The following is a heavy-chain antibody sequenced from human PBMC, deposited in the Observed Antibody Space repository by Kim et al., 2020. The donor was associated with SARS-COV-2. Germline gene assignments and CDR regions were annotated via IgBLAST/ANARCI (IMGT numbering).Heavy chain of an antibody. Sequence: SETLSLTCTVSGGSVSSGSYYWSWIRQPPGKGLEWIGYIYYSGSTNYNPSLKSRVTISVDTSKNQFSLKLSSVTAADTAVYYCARDPTRVNYYYGMDVWGQGTTVTVSS. CDR2: IYYSGST. D-gene: IGHD4-17*01. J-gene: IGHJ6*02. CDR3: ARDPTRVNYYYGMDV. CDR1: GGSVSSGSYY. V-gene: IGHV4-61*01.